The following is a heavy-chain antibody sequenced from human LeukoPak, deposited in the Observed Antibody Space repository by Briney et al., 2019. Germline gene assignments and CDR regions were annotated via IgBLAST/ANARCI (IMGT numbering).Heavy chain of an antibody. J-gene: IGHJ4*02. V-gene: IGHV3-74*01. CDR2: IKGDGRHT. CDR3: ARDRTYSDSSGYYLY. CDR1: GFTFSSYW. Sequence: GGSLRLSCAASGFTFSSYWMHWVRQAPGKGLVWVSRIKGDGRHTIYADSVKGRFTISRDNAKNTLYLQMNSLRAEDTAVYYCARDRTYSDSSGYYLYWGQGTLVTVSS. D-gene: IGHD3-22*01.